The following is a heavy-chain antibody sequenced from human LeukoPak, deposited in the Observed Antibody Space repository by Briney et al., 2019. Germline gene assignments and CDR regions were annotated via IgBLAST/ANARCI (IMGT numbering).Heavy chain of an antibody. J-gene: IGHJ4*02. Sequence: PSETLSLTCTVSGGSISSSSYYWGWIRQPPGKGLEGIGSIYYSGSTYYNPSLKSRVTISVDTSKNQFSLKLSSVTAADTAVYYCASPTLDYGDYLIDYWGQGTLVTASS. CDR3: ASPTLDYGDYLIDY. D-gene: IGHD4-17*01. CDR1: GGSISSSSYY. CDR2: IYYSGST. V-gene: IGHV4-39*01.